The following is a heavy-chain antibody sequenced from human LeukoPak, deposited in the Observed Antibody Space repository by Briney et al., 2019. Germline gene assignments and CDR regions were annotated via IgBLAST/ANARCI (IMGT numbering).Heavy chain of an antibody. V-gene: IGHV4-31*03. CDR2: IYYSGST. CDR3: AGVDYDFWSGYYTRNWFDP. D-gene: IGHD3-3*01. Sequence: PSETLSLTCTVSGGSISSGGYYWSWIRQHPGKGLEWIGYIYYSGSTYYNPSLKSRVTISVDTSKNQFSLKLSSVTAADTAVYYCAGVDYDFWSGYYTRNWFDPWGQGTLVTVSS. CDR1: GGSISSGGYY. J-gene: IGHJ5*02.